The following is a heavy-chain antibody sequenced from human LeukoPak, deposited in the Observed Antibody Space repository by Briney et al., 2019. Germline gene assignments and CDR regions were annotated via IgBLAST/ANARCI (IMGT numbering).Heavy chain of an antibody. CDR1: GYTFTSYD. Sequence: ASVKVSCKASGYTFTSYDINWVRQATGQGLEWMGWMNPNSGNTGYAQKFQGRVTMTRNTSTSTAYMELSSLRSEDTAVYYCARGPDYYDSSGYNNWFDPWGQGTLVTVSS. J-gene: IGHJ5*02. V-gene: IGHV1-8*01. CDR3: ARGPDYYDSSGYNNWFDP. CDR2: MNPNSGNT. D-gene: IGHD3-22*01.